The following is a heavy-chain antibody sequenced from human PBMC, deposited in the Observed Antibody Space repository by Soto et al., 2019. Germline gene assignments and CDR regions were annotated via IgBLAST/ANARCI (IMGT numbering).Heavy chain of an antibody. V-gene: IGHV3-72*01. J-gene: IGHJ6*03. Sequence: GGSLRLSCAASGFIFSDHYMDWVRQAPGKGLEWVGRSRSKVNSYTTEYAASVKGRFTISRDDSKNSLYLQMNSLKIEDTAVYYCVRGLVPTSYYYYMDVWGKGTTVTVSS. D-gene: IGHD6-19*01. CDR2: SRSKVNSYTT. CDR1: GFIFSDHY. CDR3: VRGLVPTSYYYYMDV.